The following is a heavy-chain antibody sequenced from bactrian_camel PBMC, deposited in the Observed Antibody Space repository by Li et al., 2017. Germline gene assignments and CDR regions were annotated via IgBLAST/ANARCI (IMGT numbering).Heavy chain of an antibody. Sequence: VESGGGSVQAGGSLRLSCAAPKDISVGNCMAWFRQAPGEERVGIATFFARERTTDYADSVKGRFTISEDNAKYTAYLQMDNLEPEDTALYYCAVDTSRRCTAARLLFRLLALDALNWGQGTQVTVS. CDR3: AVDTSRRCTAARLLFRLLALDALN. CDR2: FFARERTT. D-gene: IGHD3*01. CDR1: KDISVGNC. V-gene: IGHV3S25*01. J-gene: IGHJ4*01.